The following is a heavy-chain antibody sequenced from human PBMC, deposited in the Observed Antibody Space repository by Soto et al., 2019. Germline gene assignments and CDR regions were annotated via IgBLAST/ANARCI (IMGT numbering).Heavy chain of an antibody. V-gene: IGHV1-18*01. D-gene: IGHD5-18*01. CDR1: GYTFISYG. J-gene: IGHJ4*02. CDR2: ISAFNGGT. CDR3: AREDSAVALDY. Sequence: QVQLVQSGAEVKKPGASVKVSCKASGYTFISYGISWVRQAPGQGLEWMGRISAFNGGTNYAHKVQGRVTMTTDAFTSTAYMELRSLRSDDTAVYFCAREDSAVALDYWGQGTLVSVSS.